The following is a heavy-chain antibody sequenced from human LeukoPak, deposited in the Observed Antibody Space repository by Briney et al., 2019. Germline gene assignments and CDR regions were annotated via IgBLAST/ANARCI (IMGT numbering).Heavy chain of an antibody. D-gene: IGHD3-22*01. CDR1: GFTFSDYA. CDR3: GEENSGSDVC. Sequence: GGSLRLSCAASGFTFSDYAISWIRQAPGKGLEWVSSTRGRGTDAYYADSVRGRFTISRDNSRNTLYLQMNSLRAEDTAVYYCGEENSGSDVCGGEAALVTVSS. J-gene: IGHJ1*01. V-gene: IGHV3-23*01. CDR2: TRGRGTDA.